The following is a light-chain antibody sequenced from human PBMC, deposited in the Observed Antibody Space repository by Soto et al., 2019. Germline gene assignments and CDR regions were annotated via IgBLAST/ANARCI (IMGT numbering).Light chain of an antibody. CDR2: GAS. Sequence: EIVMTQSPATLSVSPGERATLSCRASQSVSSNLAWYQQNPGQAPRLLIYGASTRATGIPAWFSGSGSGTECTITITRLQSEDFAVYYCPPYNNWLLMSSFGQGTKLEIK. CDR3: PPYNNWLLMSS. CDR1: QSVSSN. V-gene: IGKV3-15*01. J-gene: IGKJ2*01.